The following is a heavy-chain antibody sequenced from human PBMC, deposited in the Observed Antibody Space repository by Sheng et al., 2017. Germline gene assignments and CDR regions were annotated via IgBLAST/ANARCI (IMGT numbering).Heavy chain of an antibody. J-gene: IGHJ5*02. CDR2: INHSGST. CDR1: GGSFSGYY. CDR3: ARLGNPWVGFCSGATCENWFDP. Sequence: QVQLKQWGAGLLKPSETLSLTCAVYGGSFSGYYWSWIRQPPGKGLEWIGEINHSGSTNYSPSLKSRVVMSVDTSKNQFSVKLRSITAADTAVYYCARLGNPWVGFCSGATCENWFDPLGPGNPGHRLL. D-gene: IGHD2-15*01. V-gene: IGHV4-34*01.